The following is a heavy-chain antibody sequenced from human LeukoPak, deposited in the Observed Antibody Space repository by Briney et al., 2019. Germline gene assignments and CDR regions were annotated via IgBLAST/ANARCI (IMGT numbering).Heavy chain of an antibody. V-gene: IGHV3-23*01. J-gene: IGHJ4*02. Sequence: PGGSLRLSCAASGFTFSSYAMSWVRQAPGKGLEWVSAISGSGGSTYYADSVKGRFTISRDNSKNTLYLQMNSLRAEDTAVYYCARVASYYDSSGYYYSVSDYWGQGTLVTVSS. CDR2: ISGSGGST. CDR3: ARVASYYDSSGYYYSVSDY. CDR1: GFTFSSYA. D-gene: IGHD3-22*01.